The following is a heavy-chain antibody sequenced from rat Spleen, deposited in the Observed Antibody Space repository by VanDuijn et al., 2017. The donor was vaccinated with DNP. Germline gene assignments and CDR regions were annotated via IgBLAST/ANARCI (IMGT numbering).Heavy chain of an antibody. CDR3: ARYLRLDGVMDA. J-gene: IGHJ4*01. D-gene: IGHD2-1*01. Sequence: EVQLVESDGGLVQPGRSLKLSCAASGFTFSDYYMAWVRQAPTKGLEWVANISYDGSSTYYRDSVKGRFTISRDNAKSTLYLQMDSLRSEDTATYYCARYLRLDGVMDAWGQGASVTVSS. V-gene: IGHV5-29*01. CDR2: ISYDGSST. CDR1: GFTFSDYY.